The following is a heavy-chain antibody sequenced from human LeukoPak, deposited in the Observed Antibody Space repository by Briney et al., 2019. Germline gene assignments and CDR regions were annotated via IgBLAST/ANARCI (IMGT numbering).Heavy chain of an antibody. CDR2: IWYDGSNK. D-gene: IGHD3-22*01. J-gene: IGHJ4*02. Sequence: GGSLRLSCAASGFTFSSYGMHWVRQAPGKGLEWVAVIWYDGSNKYYADSVKGRFTISRDNSKNTLYLQMNSLRAEDTAVYYCARDSSYYDSSGYYPDYWGQGTLVTVSS. V-gene: IGHV3-33*01. CDR3: ARDSSYYDSSGYYPDY. CDR1: GFTFSSYG.